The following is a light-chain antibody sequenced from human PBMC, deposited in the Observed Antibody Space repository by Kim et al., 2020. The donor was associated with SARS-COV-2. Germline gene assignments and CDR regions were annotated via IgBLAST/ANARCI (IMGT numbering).Light chain of an antibody. CDR1: KLGDEF. CDR3: QAWDTSTAV. Sequence: SVSPGQTASISCSGDKLGDEFACWYKKKPGQSPVLVIYQDTKRPSGIPERFSGSNSGNTVTLTISGTQAMDEANYYCQAWDTSTAVFGGGTQLTVL. CDR2: QDT. V-gene: IGLV3-1*01. J-gene: IGLJ3*02.